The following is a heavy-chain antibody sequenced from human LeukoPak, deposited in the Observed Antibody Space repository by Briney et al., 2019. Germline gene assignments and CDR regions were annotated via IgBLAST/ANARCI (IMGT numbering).Heavy chain of an antibody. V-gene: IGHV4-34*01. CDR3: ARGRGGWYGLVWYFDY. Sequence: SETLSLTCTVYGGSFSGYYWSWIRQPPGKGLEWIGEINHSGSTNYNPSLKSRVTISVDTSKNQFSLKLSSVTAADTAVYYCARGRGGWYGLVWYFDYWGQGTLVTVSS. CDR2: INHSGST. J-gene: IGHJ4*02. D-gene: IGHD6-19*01. CDR1: GGSFSGYY.